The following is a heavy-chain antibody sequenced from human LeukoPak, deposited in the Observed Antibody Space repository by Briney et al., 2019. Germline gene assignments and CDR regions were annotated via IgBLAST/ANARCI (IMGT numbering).Heavy chain of an antibody. V-gene: IGHV3-33*03. CDR2: IWYDGSNK. CDR3: AKDRTRGIAAAATGSHY. Sequence: GGSLRLSCAASGFTFRNHGMHWVRQTPGKGLEWVAVIWYDGSNKYLADSVKGRFTISRDNSQNILYLQMTSLRAEDTAVYYCAKDRTRGIAAAATGSHYWGQGTLVTVSS. D-gene: IGHD6-13*01. J-gene: IGHJ4*02. CDR1: GFTFRNHG.